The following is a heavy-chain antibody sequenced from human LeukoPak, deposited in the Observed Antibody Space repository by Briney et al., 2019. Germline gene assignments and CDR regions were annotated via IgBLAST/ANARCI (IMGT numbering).Heavy chain of an antibody. CDR1: GYTFTSYY. D-gene: IGHD6-13*01. J-gene: IGHJ4*02. Sequence: ASVKVSCKASGYTFTSYYMHWVRQAPGQGLEWMGIINPSGGSTSYAQKFQGRVTMTRDTSTSTVYMELSSPRSEDTAVYYCARITAAGTGIDYWGQGTLVTVSS. V-gene: IGHV1-46*03. CDR2: INPSGGST. CDR3: ARITAAGTGIDY.